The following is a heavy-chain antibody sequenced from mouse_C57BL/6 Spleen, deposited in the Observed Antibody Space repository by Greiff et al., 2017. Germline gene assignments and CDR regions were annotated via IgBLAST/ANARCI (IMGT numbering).Heavy chain of an antibody. CDR3: ARSGVGLLYPHYAMDY. V-gene: IGHV1-64*01. Sequence: QVQLQQPGAELVKPGASVKLSCKASGYTFTSYWMHWVKQRPGQGLEWIGMIHPNSGSTNYNEKFKSKATLTVDKSSSTAYMQLSSLTSEDAAVYYCARSGVGLLYPHYAMDYWGQGTSVTVSS. D-gene: IGHD2-12*01. CDR1: GYTFTSYW. CDR2: IHPNSGST. J-gene: IGHJ4*01.